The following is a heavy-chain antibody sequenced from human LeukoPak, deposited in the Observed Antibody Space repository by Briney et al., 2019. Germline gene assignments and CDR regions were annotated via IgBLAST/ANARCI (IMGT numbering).Heavy chain of an antibody. J-gene: IGHJ4*02. V-gene: IGHV1-58*01. CDR3: AGYYDSSGYYYPWHFDY. Sequence: SVKVSCKASGFTFTTFAVQWVRQARGQRLEWIGWIVVDGGNTHYAQKFQERVDIITDRSTNTVFMELRSLRSDDTAVYYCAGYYDSSGYYYPWHFDYWGQGTLVTVSS. CDR1: GFTFTTFA. D-gene: IGHD3-22*01. CDR2: IVVDGGNT.